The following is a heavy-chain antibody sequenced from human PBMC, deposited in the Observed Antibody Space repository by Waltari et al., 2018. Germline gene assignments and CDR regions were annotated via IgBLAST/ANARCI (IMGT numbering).Heavy chain of an antibody. Sequence: EVQLVESGGGLIQPGGSLSLPCAASGFTVSRNYMSWVRQAPGKGLEWVSVMYSGGSTYYADSVKGRFTISRDNSKNTLYLQMNSLRAEDTAVYYCARWGLDFWSGYFDYWGQGTLVTVSS. CDR2: MYSGGST. J-gene: IGHJ4*02. V-gene: IGHV3-53*01. CDR1: GFTVSRNY. D-gene: IGHD3-3*01. CDR3: ARWGLDFWSGYFDY.